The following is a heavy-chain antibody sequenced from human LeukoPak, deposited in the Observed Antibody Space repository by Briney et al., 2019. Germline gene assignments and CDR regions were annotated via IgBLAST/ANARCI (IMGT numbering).Heavy chain of an antibody. CDR3: AREWSGSYSFDY. CDR2: MNPNSGNT. V-gene: IGHV1-8*03. J-gene: IGHJ4*02. CDR1: GYIFTSYD. D-gene: IGHD1-26*01. Sequence: GASVKVSCKASGYIFTSYDINWVRQATGQGLEWMGWMNPNSGNTGYAQKFQGRFNISTNTSISTAYMELRSLRPEDTAVYYCAREWSGSYSFDYWGQGTLVTVSS.